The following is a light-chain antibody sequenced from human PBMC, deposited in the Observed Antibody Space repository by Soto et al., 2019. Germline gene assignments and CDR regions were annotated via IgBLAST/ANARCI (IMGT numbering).Light chain of an antibody. J-gene: IGKJ1*01. CDR2: DAS. V-gene: IGKV3-11*01. Sequence: VFTQSPATMSSSPGARPTLSCRASQSVSTHLAWYQQKPGQAPRLLIYDASNRATGIPARFSGSGSGTDFTLTISSLEPEDFAVYYCQQRARWWTFGQGTKVDI. CDR1: QSVSTH. CDR3: QQRARWWT.